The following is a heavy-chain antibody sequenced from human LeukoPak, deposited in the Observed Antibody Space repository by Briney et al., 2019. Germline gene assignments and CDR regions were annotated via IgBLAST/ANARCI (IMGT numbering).Heavy chain of an antibody. V-gene: IGHV5-51*01. J-gene: IGHJ3*02. CDR3: SRIWLRAFDI. CDR1: GYSFSNYW. Sequence: GESLKISCQGSGYSFSNYWIAWVRQMPGTSLEWMGIIYPDYSDTKYSPSFQAQVTISAHKSIRTTYLQWSSLKASDTPMHYRSRIWLRAFDIWGGGTMV. CDR2: IYPDYSDT. D-gene: IGHD3-16*01.